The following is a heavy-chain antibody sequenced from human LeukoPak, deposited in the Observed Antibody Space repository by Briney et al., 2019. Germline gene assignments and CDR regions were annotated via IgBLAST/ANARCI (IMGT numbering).Heavy chain of an antibody. J-gene: IGHJ5*02. Sequence: GASVTVSCKASGYTFNGYYMHWVRQAPGQGLEWMGWINPNSGGTNYAQKFQGRVTMTRDTSISTAYMELSRLRSDDTAVYYCARDHCSGCNWFDPWGQGTLVTVSS. CDR1: GYTFNGYY. CDR2: INPNSGGT. D-gene: IGHD2-15*01. V-gene: IGHV1-2*02. CDR3: ARDHCSGCNWFDP.